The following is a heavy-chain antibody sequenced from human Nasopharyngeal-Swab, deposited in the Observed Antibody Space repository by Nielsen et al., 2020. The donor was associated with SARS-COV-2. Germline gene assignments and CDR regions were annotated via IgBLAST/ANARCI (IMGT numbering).Heavy chain of an antibody. CDR3: ARGGAGVVSAPVLGLGPYYSYYYMDV. V-gene: IGHV4-39*07. Sequence: WIRQPPGKGLEWIGSIYYSGSTNYNPSLKSRVTISVATSKNQFSLKLTSVTAADTAIYYCARGGAGVVSAPVLGLGPYYSYYYMDVWGKGTTVTVSS. D-gene: IGHD3-3*01. CDR2: IYYSGST. J-gene: IGHJ6*03.